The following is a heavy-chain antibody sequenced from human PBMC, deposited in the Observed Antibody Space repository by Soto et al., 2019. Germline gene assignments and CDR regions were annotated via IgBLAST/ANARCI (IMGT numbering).Heavy chain of an antibody. CDR3: ARGGPIAAAGKAPRYYFDY. J-gene: IGHJ4*02. CDR1: GYTFTSYG. D-gene: IGHD6-13*01. CDR2: ISAYNGNT. V-gene: IGHV1-18*01. Sequence: ASVKVSCKASGYTFTSYGISWVRQAPGQGLEWMGWISAYNGNTNYAQKLQGRVTMTTDTSTSTAYMELRSLRSDDTAVYYCARGGPIAAAGKAPRYYFDYWGQGTLVTVSS.